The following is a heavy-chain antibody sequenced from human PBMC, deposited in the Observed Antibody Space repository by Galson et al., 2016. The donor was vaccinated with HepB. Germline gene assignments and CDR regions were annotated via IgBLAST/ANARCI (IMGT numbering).Heavy chain of an antibody. CDR2: FDPEDGET. J-gene: IGHJ3*02. D-gene: IGHD5-12*01. CDR1: GYTLTELS. Sequence: SVKVSCKVSGYTLTELSMHWVRQAPGKGLEWMGGFDPEDGETIYAQKSQGRVTMTEDTSTDTAYMELSSLRSEDTAVYYCATDMRSGIVATISYAFDIWGQGTMVTVSS. V-gene: IGHV1-24*01. CDR3: ATDMRSGIVATISYAFDI.